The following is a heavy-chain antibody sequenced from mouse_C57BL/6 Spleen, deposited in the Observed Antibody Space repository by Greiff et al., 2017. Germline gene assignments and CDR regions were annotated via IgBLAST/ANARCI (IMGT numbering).Heavy chain of an antibody. J-gene: IGHJ1*03. D-gene: IGHD1-1*01. Sequence: DVKLVESGEGLVKPGGSLKLSCAASGFTFSSYAMSWVRQTPEKRLEWVAYISSGGDYIYYADTVKGRFTISRDNARNTLYLQRSSLKSEDTAMYYCTRDTPLYYYGSYWYFDVWGTGTTVTVSS. CDR3: TRDTPLYYYGSYWYFDV. CDR2: ISSGGDYI. V-gene: IGHV5-9-1*02. CDR1: GFTFSSYA.